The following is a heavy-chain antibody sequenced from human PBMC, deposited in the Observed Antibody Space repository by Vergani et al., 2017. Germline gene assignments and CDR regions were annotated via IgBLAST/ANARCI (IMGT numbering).Heavy chain of an antibody. D-gene: IGHD6-13*01. J-gene: IGHJ6*02. Sequence: QVQLQESGPGLVKPSETLSLTCTVSGGSISSYYWSWIRQPPGKGLEWIGYIYYSGSTNYNPSLKSRVTIAVDTSKKQFSLKLSSVTAADTAVYFCARLSSSHFNYYYGMDVWGQGTTVTVSS. CDR1: GGSISSYY. CDR3: ARLSSSHFNYYYGMDV. CDR2: IYYSGST. V-gene: IGHV4-59*01.